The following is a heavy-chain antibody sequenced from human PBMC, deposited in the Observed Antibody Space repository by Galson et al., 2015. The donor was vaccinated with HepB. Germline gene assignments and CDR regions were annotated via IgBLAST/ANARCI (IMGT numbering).Heavy chain of an antibody. D-gene: IGHD3-3*01. Sequence: SLRLSCAASGFTFSSYGMHWVRQAPGKGLEWVAVIWYDGSNKYYADSVKGRFTISRDNSKNTLYLQMNSLRAEDTAVYYCARDRKRPPQFWSGYYRHYYYYGMDVWGQGTTVTVSS. J-gene: IGHJ6*02. CDR2: IWYDGSNK. CDR1: GFTFSSYG. V-gene: IGHV3-33*01. CDR3: ARDRKRPPQFWSGYYRHYYYYGMDV.